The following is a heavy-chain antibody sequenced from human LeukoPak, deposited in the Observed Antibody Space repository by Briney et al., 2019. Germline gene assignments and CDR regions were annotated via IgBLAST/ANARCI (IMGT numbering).Heavy chain of an antibody. J-gene: IGHJ4*02. CDR1: GGSISSSSYY. D-gene: IGHD2-8*01. CDR3: ARGGVSDPIDY. CDR2: IYYSGST. Sequence: SETLSLTCTVSGGSISSSSYYWGWIRQPPGKGLDWIGSIYYSGSTYYNPSLKSRVTISVDTSKNQFSLKLSSVTAADTAVYYCARGGVSDPIDYWGQGTLVTVSS. V-gene: IGHV4-39*07.